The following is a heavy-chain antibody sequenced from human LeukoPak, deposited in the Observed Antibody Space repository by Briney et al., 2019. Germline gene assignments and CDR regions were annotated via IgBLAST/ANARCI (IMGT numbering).Heavy chain of an antibody. CDR1: GYTFTNYG. J-gene: IGHJ5*02. CDR3: ARAQQWGNWFDP. Sequence: ASVKVSCKASGYTFTNYGICWARQAPGQGLEWMGWISTNNGNTRYAQNLQGRATMTTDTSTSTAYMELRSLRSDDTAVYYCARAQQWGNWFDPWGQGTLVTVSS. V-gene: IGHV1-18*01. D-gene: IGHD6-19*01. CDR2: ISTNNGNT.